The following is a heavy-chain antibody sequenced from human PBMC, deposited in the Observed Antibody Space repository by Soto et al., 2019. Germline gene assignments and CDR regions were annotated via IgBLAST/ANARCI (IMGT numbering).Heavy chain of an antibody. CDR3: ARYDWGLGY. CDR1: GFSFSGYW. CDR2: INGDGSST. Sequence: EVQLVESGGGLVQPGGSLRLSCAASGFSFSGYWMHWVRQAPGKGLVWVSRINGDGSSTTYADSVKGRFTISRDNAKNTLYLQMNSMRADDTDVYYCARYDWGLGYWGRGNLVTVSS. D-gene: IGHD7-27*01. V-gene: IGHV3-74*01. J-gene: IGHJ4*02.